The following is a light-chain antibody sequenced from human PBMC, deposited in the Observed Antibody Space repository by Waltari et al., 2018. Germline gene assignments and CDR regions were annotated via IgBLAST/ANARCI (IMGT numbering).Light chain of an antibody. CDR1: SSDVAGDNY. J-gene: IGLJ2*01. Sequence: QSALTQPRPVSGSPGQSVTISCTGTSSDVAGDNYVSWYYQHPGKAPKLMLYDVSNRPSGVPDRFSGSKSGNTASLTISGLQAEDEADYSCCSYAGSYSVVFGGGTKLTVL. V-gene: IGLV2-11*01. CDR2: DVS. CDR3: CSYAGSYSVV.